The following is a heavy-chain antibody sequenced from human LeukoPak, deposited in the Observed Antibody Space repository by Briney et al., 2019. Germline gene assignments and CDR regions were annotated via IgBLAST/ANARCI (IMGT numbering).Heavy chain of an antibody. CDR1: GFTFRTYA. CDR3: AYSSSWPNFDY. J-gene: IGHJ4*02. V-gene: IGHV3-23*01. D-gene: IGHD6-13*01. CDR2: ISGSGGTT. Sequence: GGSLRLSCAASGFTFRTYAMSWVRQTPGKGLEWVSGISGSGGTTYYADSVKGRFTISRDNSKNTLYLQMNSLRADDTGVYYWAYSSSWPNFDYWGQGTLVTVSS.